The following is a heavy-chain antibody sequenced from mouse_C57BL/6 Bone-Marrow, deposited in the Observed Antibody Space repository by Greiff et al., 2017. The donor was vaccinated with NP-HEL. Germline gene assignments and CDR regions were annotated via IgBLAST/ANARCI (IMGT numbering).Heavy chain of an antibody. CDR3: TVVATRGYYFDY. CDR2: ISSGGDYI. CDR1: GFTFSSYA. J-gene: IGHJ2*01. D-gene: IGHD1-1*01. Sequence: EVHLVESGEGLVKPGGSLKLSCAASGFTFSSYAMSWVRQTPEKRLEWVAYISSGGDYIYYADTVKGRFTISRDNARNTLYLQMSSLKSEDTAMYYCTVVATRGYYFDYGGQGTTLTVSS. V-gene: IGHV5-9-1*02.